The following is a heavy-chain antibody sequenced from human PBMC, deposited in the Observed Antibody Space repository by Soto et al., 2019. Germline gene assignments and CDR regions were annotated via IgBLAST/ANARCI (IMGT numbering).Heavy chain of an antibody. J-gene: IGHJ6*02. Sequence: EVQLLESGGGLVQPGGSLRLSCAASGFTFSSYAMSWVRQAPGKGLEWVSAISGSGGSTYYADSVKGRFTISRDNSKNTLYLQMNSLRAEDTAVYYCAKGGVSSGWYGQANYYYGMDVWGQGTTVTVSS. CDR2: ISGSGGST. CDR3: AKGGVSSGWYGQANYYYGMDV. D-gene: IGHD6-19*01. CDR1: GFTFSSYA. V-gene: IGHV3-23*01.